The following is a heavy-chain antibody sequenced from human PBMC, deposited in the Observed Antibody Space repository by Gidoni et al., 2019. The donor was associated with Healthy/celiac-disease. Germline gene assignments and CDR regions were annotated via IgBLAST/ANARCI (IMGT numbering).Heavy chain of an antibody. CDR1: GFTFGDYA. V-gene: IGHV3-49*05. D-gene: IGHD3-3*01. CDR3: TRPLRGKGYDFWSGSGYYMDV. Sequence: EVQLVESGGGLVKPGRSLRLSCTASGFTFGDYAMSWFRQAPGKGLEWVGFIRSKAYGGTTEYAASVKGRFTISRDDSKSIAYLQMNSLKTEDTAVYYCTRPLRGKGYDFWSGSGYYMDVWGKGTTVTVSS. J-gene: IGHJ6*03. CDR2: IRSKAYGGTT.